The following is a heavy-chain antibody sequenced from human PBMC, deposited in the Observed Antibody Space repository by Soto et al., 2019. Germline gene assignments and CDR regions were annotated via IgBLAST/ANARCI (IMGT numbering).Heavy chain of an antibody. CDR2: IKSKADGGTT. J-gene: IGHJ4*02. Sequence: EVQLVESGGGLVKPGGSLRLSCAASGFTFTNAWLNWVRQAPGKGLEWVGRIKSKADGGTTDYAAPVKGRFTISRDDSKNTLYLQINSLKTEDTAVYYCQGAHLDYWGQGTLVTVSS. CDR3: QGAHLDY. V-gene: IGHV3-15*01. CDR1: GFTFTNAW.